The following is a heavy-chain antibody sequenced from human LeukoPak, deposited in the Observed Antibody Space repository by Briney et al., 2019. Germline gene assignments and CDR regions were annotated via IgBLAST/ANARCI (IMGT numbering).Heavy chain of an antibody. Sequence: GGSLRLSCAASGFTFDDYGMSWVRQAPGKGLEWVSGIHWNGGSTGYADSVKGRFTISRDNAKNSLYLQMNSLRAEDTAVYYCARGLLWFGELPSLPLDYWGQGTLVTVSS. CDR3: ARGLLWFGELPSLPLDY. CDR2: IHWNGGST. J-gene: IGHJ4*02. CDR1: GFTFDDYG. V-gene: IGHV3-20*04. D-gene: IGHD3-10*01.